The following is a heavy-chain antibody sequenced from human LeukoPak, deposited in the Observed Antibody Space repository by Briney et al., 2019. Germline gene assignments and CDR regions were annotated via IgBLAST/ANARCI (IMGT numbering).Heavy chain of an antibody. Sequence: PSETLSLTCTVSGGSISSYYWSWTRQPPGKGLEWIGYIYYSGSTNYNPSLKSRVTISVDTSKNQFSLKLSSVTAADTAVYYCARTTYDFWSGYYFDYWGQGTLVTVSS. CDR1: GGSISSYY. V-gene: IGHV4-59*01. CDR2: IYYSGST. CDR3: ARTTYDFWSGYYFDY. D-gene: IGHD3-3*01. J-gene: IGHJ4*02.